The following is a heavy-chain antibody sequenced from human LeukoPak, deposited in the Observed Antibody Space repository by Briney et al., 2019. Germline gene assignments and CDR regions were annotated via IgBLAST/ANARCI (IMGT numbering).Heavy chain of an antibody. J-gene: IGHJ5*02. CDR3: ARGRRWIYAS. V-gene: IGHV3-7*04. Sequence: GGSLRLSCAASGFTFTNDFMTWVRQAPGKGLEWVANMKVDGTDIHYVDSVKGRFTISSDNARNSLYLQMNSLRAEDTAVYYCARGRRWIYASWGRGTLVSVSS. D-gene: IGHD3-16*01. CDR2: MKVDGTDI. CDR1: GFTFTNDF.